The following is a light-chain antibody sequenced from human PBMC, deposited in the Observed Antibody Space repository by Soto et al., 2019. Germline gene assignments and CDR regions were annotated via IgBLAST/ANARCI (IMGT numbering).Light chain of an antibody. J-gene: IGLJ1*01. V-gene: IGLV2-18*01. CDR3: SLYTSSTFYV. Sequence: QSALTQPPSVSGSPGQSVTISCTGTSSDVGYYNRVSWYQQPPGTAPKLLIYEVSNRPSGVPDRFSGSKSGNTVSLTISGLQAEDEADYYCSLYTSSTFYVFGTGTKLTVL. CDR1: SSDVGYYNR. CDR2: EVS.